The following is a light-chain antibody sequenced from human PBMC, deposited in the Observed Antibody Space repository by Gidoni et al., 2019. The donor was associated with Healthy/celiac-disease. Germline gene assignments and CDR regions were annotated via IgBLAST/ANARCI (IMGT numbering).Light chain of an antibody. CDR3: QQYNSYFT. V-gene: IGKV1-5*01. CDR1: QSISSW. CDR2: DAS. J-gene: IGKJ3*01. Sequence: DIQMTQSPSTLSASVGDRVTITCRASQSISSWLAWYQQKPGKAPKLLLYDASSGSGTEFTLTISSLQTDDFATYYCQQYNSYFTFGPGTKVDIK.